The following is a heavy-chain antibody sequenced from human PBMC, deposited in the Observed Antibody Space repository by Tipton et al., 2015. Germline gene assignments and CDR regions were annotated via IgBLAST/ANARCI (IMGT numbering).Heavy chain of an antibody. CDR3: ACQDYDSLTRDYQTVDY. J-gene: IGHJ4*02. Sequence: TLSLTCAVSAYSISSDYYWGWIRQPPGKGLEWIGSISHSGNTYYNPSLKSRVPMSRDTSKNHFSLTLTSLTAADTAVYYCACQDYDSLTRDYQTVDYWGQGTLVTVSS. CDR2: ISHSGNT. D-gene: IGHD3-9*01. CDR1: AYSISSDYY. V-gene: IGHV4-38-2*01.